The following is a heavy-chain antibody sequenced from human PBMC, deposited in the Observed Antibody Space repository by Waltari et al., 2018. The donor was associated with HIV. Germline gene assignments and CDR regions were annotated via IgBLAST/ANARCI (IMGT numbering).Heavy chain of an antibody. CDR2: ISWHSTRI. CDR3: SRGPMYNWFDP. Sequence: EVQLVESGGGLVQPGRSLRLSCTAPGFKFDDYARHWVRQPPGKGLEWVSSISWHSTRITYADSVKGRFTISRDNAKKSLYLQMDSLRPEDTAFYYCSRGPMYNWFDPWGQGTLVTVSS. V-gene: IGHV3-9*01. J-gene: IGHJ5*02. CDR1: GFKFDDYA. D-gene: IGHD3-10*02.